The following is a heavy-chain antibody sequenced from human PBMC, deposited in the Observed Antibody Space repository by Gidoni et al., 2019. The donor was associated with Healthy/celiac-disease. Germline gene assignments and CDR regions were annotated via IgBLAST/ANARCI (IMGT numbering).Heavy chain of an antibody. J-gene: IGHJ4*02. CDR2: INSDGSST. D-gene: IGHD3-16*02. CDR3: ARDYDYIWGSYLLLDY. Sequence: EVQLVESGGGLVQPGGSLRLSCAASGFTFSRYWMHWVRQAPGKGLVWVSRINSDGSSTSYADSVKGRFTISRDNAKNTLYLQMNSLRAEDTAVYYCARDYDYIWGSYLLLDYWGQGTLVTVSS. CDR1: GFTFSRYW. V-gene: IGHV3-74*01.